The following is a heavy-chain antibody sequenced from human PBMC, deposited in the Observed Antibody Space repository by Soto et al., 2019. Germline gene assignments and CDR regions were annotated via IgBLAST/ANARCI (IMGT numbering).Heavy chain of an antibody. CDR3: ARDLWGYCGTDCYPLDV. CDR1: GGPISRYY. CDR2: MYNTGST. J-gene: IGHJ6*02. V-gene: IGHV4-59*01. Sequence: ASETLSLTCTVSGGPISRYYWSWIRQPPGKGLEWIGYMYNTGSTVYNPPFKSRVTISVDTSKNQFSLKLNSVTAADTAVYYCARDLWGYCGTDCYPLDVWGQGTTVTVSS. D-gene: IGHD2-21*02.